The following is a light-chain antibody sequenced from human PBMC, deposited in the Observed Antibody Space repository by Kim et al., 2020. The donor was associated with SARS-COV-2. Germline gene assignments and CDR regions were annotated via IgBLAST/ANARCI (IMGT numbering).Light chain of an antibody. CDR1: QSPLHSNGYNY. CDR3: MQTLQTPIT. Sequence: PPSISCRSSQSPLHSNGYNYLDWYLQKPGQSPQLLMYLGSKRASVVPDRVSGSGSGTDFTLKISRVEAEDVGVYYCMQTLQTPITFGQGTRLEIK. V-gene: IGKV2-28*01. CDR2: LGS. J-gene: IGKJ5*01.